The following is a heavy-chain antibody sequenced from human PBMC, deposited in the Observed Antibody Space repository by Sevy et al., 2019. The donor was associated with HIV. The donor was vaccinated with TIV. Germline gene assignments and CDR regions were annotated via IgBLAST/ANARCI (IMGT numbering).Heavy chain of an antibody. Sequence: GGSLRLSCAASGFTFSSYAMHWVRQAPGKGLEWVAVISYDGSNKYYADSVKGRFTISRDNSKNPLYLQMNSLRAEDTAVYYCARDLGYGMLSPYFDYWGQGTLVTVSS. CDR1: GFTFSSYA. CDR2: ISYDGSNK. V-gene: IGHV3-30-3*01. J-gene: IGHJ4*02. D-gene: IGHD5-18*01. CDR3: ARDLGYGMLSPYFDY.